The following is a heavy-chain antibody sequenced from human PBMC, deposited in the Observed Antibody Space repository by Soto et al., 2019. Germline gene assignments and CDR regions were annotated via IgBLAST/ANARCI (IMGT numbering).Heavy chain of an antibody. D-gene: IGHD1-7*01. CDR2: IYPGDSDT. Sequence: PGEALKISCKVSGYSFTSYWIGWLRQMPGKGLEWMGTIYPGDSDTRYSPSFQGQVTISADKSISTAYLQWSSLKASDTAMYYCARRAGTTEYFQHWGQGTLVTVSS. V-gene: IGHV5-51*01. CDR3: ARRAGTTEYFQH. CDR1: GYSFTSYW. J-gene: IGHJ1*01.